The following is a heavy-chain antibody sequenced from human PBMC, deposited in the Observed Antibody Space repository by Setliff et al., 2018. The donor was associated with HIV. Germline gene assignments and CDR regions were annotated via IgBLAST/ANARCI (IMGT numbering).Heavy chain of an antibody. Sequence: SSETLSLTCTVSGASFIRSRYYWSWIRRPAGKGLEWIGHVYTTGSASYNPSLESRVTILEALSKNQFSLNLDSVTAADTAVYFCARALAGGSGWNYFDLWGPGTLVTVSS. CDR2: VYTTGSA. J-gene: IGHJ4*02. CDR3: ARALAGGSGWNYFDL. CDR1: GASFIRSRYY. D-gene: IGHD6-19*01. V-gene: IGHV4-61*09.